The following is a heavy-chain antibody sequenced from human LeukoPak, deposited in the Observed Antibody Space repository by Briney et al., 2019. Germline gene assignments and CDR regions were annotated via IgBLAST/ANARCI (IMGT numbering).Heavy chain of an antibody. V-gene: IGHV3-30*03. CDR2: ISYDGDNK. CDR3: ARGAAARRAGAFDI. CDR1: GFTFSSYG. Sequence: PGGSLRLSCAASGFTFSSYGMHWVRQAPGKGLEWVALISYDGDNKYYADSVKGRFTISRDNSKNTLYLQMNSLRHEDTAVYYCARGAAARRAGAFDIWGQGTMVTVSS. J-gene: IGHJ3*02. D-gene: IGHD6-6*01.